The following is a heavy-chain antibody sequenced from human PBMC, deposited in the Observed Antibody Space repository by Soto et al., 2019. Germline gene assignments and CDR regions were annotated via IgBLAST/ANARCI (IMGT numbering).Heavy chain of an antibody. Sequence: EVQLVESGGGLVKPGRSLRLSCTPSGFTFGDYTMSWFRQAPGKGLEWVGFIKSKVDGGTTAYAASVKGRFTISRDDSKSVAYLQMDSLKTEDTAVYFCTRGGDFGAWYWGQGTLVTVSS. CDR2: IKSKVDGGTT. J-gene: IGHJ4*02. D-gene: IGHD3-3*01. CDR3: TRGGDFGAWY. CDR1: GFTFGDYT. V-gene: IGHV3-49*05.